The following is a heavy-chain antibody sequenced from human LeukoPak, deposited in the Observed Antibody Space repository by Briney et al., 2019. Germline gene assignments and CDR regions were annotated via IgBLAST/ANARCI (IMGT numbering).Heavy chain of an antibody. CDR2: MSCSGNT. CDR3: ARFSSGSNWFDA. V-gene: IGHV4-59*11. J-gene: IGHJ5*02. Sequence: SETLSLTCTVSGASITSQFWNWVRQPPGKRPEYIGYMSCSGNTNYNPSLKSRVTISLDTSKNQFSLKLSSLTAADTAVYYCARFSSGSNWFDAWGQGILVTVSS. CDR1: GASITSQF.